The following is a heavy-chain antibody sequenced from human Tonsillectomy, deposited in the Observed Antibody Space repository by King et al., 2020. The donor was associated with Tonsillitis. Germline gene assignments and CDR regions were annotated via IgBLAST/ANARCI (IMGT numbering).Heavy chain of an antibody. Sequence: QVQLQESGPGLVKPSGTLSLTCAVSGGSISSSNWWSWVRQPPGKGLEWSGEIYHSGSTNYNTSLKSRVTISVDKSKNQFSLKLSSVTAADTAVYYCARDPDDYGGNHRFDYWGQGTLVTVSS. J-gene: IGHJ4*02. CDR3: ARDPDDYGGNHRFDY. CDR2: IYHSGST. D-gene: IGHD4-23*01. V-gene: IGHV4-4*02. CDR1: GGSISSSNW.